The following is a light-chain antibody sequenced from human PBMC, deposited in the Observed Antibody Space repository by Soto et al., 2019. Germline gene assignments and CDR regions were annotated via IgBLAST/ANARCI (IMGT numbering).Light chain of an antibody. V-gene: IGKV1-6*01. Sequence: TQMTQSPLSLSASVGEKIIITCRASRDVGSDVSWYQQKPGQAPKLVIYAASNLYTGVPSRFSGRRSGTEFTLTISSLQPEDLASYYCLQDYGDSWTFGLGTKAEIK. CDR2: AAS. J-gene: IGKJ1*01. CDR1: RDVGSD. CDR3: LQDYGDSWT.